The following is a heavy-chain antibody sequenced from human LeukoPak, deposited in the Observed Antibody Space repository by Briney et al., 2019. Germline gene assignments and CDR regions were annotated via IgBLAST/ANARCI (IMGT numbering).Heavy chain of an antibody. D-gene: IGHD3-9*01. CDR1: GFTFSSYA. CDR2: ISYDGSNK. Sequence: GGSLRLSCAASGFTFSSYAMHWVRQAPGKGLEWVAVISYDGSNKYYADSVKGRFTISRDNSKNTLYLQMNSLRAEDTAVYYCAREMRYYDILTGYYRLRWFDPWGQGTLVTVSS. J-gene: IGHJ5*02. V-gene: IGHV3-30*04. CDR3: AREMRYYDILTGYYRLRWFDP.